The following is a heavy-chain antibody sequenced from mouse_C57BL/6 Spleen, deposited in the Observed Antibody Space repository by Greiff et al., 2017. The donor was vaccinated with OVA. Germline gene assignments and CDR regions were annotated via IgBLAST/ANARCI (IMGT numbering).Heavy chain of an antibody. CDR2: ISSGSSTI. D-gene: IGHD1-1*01. CDR1: GFTFSDYG. CDR3: ARSLLGYYYAMDY. V-gene: IGHV5-17*01. Sequence: EVKLMESGGGLVKPGGSLKLSCAASGFTFSDYGMHWVRQAPEKGLDWVAYISSGSSTIYYADTVKGRFTITRDNAKNTLFLQMTSLRSEDTAMYYCARSLLGYYYAMDYWGQGTSVTVSS. J-gene: IGHJ4*01.